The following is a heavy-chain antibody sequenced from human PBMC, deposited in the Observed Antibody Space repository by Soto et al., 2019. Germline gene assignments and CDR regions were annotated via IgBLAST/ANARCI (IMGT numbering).Heavy chain of an antibody. CDR1: GFTFSSYL. V-gene: IGHV3-7*03. D-gene: IGHD3-10*01. Sequence: GGSLRLSCAASGFTFSSYLMSWVRQAPGKGLEWVANIKQDGSEKYYVDSVKGRFTISRDNAKNSLYLQMNSLRAEDTAVYYCARSARAGYYGSGSYSDYWGQGTLVTVSS. CDR3: ARSARAGYYGSGSYSDY. CDR2: IKQDGSEK. J-gene: IGHJ4*02.